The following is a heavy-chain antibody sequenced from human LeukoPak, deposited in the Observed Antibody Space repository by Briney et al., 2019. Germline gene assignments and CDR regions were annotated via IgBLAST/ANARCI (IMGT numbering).Heavy chain of an antibody. CDR1: GFTFSSYG. D-gene: IGHD3-10*01. Sequence: GGSLRLSCAASGFTFSSYGMHWVRQAPGKGLEGVAVIWYDGSNKYYADSVKGRFTISRDNSKNTLYLQMNSLRAEDTAVYYCARDGSVGYGSGSYYNPYYYYGMDVWGQGTTVTVSS. CDR2: IWYDGSNK. J-gene: IGHJ6*02. V-gene: IGHV3-33*01. CDR3: ARDGSVGYGSGSYYNPYYYYGMDV.